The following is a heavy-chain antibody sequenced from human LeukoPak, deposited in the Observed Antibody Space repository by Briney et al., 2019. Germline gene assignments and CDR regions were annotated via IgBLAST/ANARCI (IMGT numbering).Heavy chain of an antibody. CDR2: INHSGST. CDR1: GGSFSGYY. Sequence: SETLSLTCAVYGGSFSGYYWSWICQPPGKGLEWIGEINHSGSTNYNPSLKSRVTISVDTSKNQFSLKLSSVTAADTAVYYCAREFRSDSYWGQGTLVTVSS. V-gene: IGHV4-34*01. J-gene: IGHJ4*02. CDR3: AREFRSDSY.